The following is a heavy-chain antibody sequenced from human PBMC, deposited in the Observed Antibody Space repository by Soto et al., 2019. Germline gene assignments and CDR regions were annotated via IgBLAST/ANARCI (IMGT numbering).Heavy chain of an antibody. J-gene: IGHJ4*02. Sequence: QVQLVESGGGVVQPGRSLRLSCAASGFTFSSYAMHWVRQAPGKGLEWVAVISYDGSNKYYAASVKGRFTISRDNSKNTLYLQMNSLRAEDTAVYYCAREAGGGYSYGYLAYWGQGTLVTVSS. V-gene: IGHV3-30-3*01. CDR3: AREAGGGYSYGYLAY. D-gene: IGHD5-18*01. CDR2: ISYDGSNK. CDR1: GFTFSSYA.